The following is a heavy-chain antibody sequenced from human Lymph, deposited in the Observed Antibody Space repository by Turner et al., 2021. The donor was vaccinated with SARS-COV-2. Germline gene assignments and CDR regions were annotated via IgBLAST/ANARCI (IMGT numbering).Heavy chain of an antibody. CDR3: GVGPTRWYFQH. CDR1: GGSISRSSYY. CDR2: VFYSGST. D-gene: IGHD1-26*01. V-gene: IGHV4-39*01. Sequence: QLQLPESGPGLVKPSETLSLTCTVSGGSISRSSYYWGWIRQPPGKGLEWIGNVFYSGSTYYNPSLKSRVTISEDTSKNQFSLKLTSVTAADTAVYYCGVGPTRWYFQHWGQGTLVTVSS. J-gene: IGHJ1*01.